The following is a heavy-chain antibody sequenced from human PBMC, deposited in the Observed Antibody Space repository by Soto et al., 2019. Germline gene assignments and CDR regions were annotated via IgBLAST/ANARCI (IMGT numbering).Heavy chain of an antibody. Sequence: ASVKVSCKASGGTFSSYAISWVRQAPGQGLEWMGGIIPIFGTANYAQKFQGRVTITADESTSTAYMELSSLRSEDTAVYYCARWSRGGDYGGVSYYFDYWGQRTLVTVSS. CDR2: IIPIFGTA. J-gene: IGHJ4*02. CDR1: GGTFSSYA. V-gene: IGHV1-69*13. D-gene: IGHD4-17*01. CDR3: ARWSRGGDYGGVSYYFDY.